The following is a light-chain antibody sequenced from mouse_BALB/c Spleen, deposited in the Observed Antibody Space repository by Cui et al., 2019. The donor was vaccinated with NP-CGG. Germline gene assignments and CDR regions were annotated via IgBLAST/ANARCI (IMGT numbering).Light chain of an antibody. CDR3: ALWYSNHWV. CDR2: GTN. CDR1: TGAATTSNY. Sequence: QAVVTQEYALTTSPGETVTLTCRSSTGAATTSNYANWVQEKPDHLFTGLIGGTNNRAPGVPARFSGSLIGDKAALTITGAQTEDEAIYFCALWYSNHWVFGGGTKLTVL. J-gene: IGLJ1*01. V-gene: IGLV1*01.